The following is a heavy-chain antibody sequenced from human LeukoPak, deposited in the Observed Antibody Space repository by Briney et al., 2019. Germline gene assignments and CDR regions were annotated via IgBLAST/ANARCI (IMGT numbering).Heavy chain of an antibody. D-gene: IGHD3-10*01. CDR1: GNYW. CDR2: INSDGSWT. J-gene: IGHJ4*02. CDR3: AREGYYGSGSPPSLYFDY. V-gene: IGHV3-74*01. Sequence: GGSLRLSCVASGNYWMHWVRQAPGKGLVWVSHINSDGSWTSYADSVKGRFTISKDNAKNTVYLQMNSLRPEDTAIYYCAREGYYGSGSPPSLYFDYWGQGTLVTVSS.